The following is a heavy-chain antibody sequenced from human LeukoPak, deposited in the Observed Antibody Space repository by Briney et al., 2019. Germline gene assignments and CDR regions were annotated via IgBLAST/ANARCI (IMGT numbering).Heavy chain of an antibody. CDR1: GYTFTSYG. V-gene: IGHV1-18*01. J-gene: IGHJ3*02. CDR3: ARVSQLVLDDAFDI. CDR2: ISAKNANT. D-gene: IGHD6-13*01. Sequence: ASVTVSCKASGYTFTSYGISWVRQAPGQGLEWLGWISAKNANTNYAQKVQGRVTMTTDTSTSTAYMELRSLRSDDTAVYYCARVSQLVLDDAFDIWGQGTMVTVSS.